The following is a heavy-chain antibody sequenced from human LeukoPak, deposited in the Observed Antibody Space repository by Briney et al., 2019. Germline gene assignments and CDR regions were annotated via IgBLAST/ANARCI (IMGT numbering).Heavy chain of an antibody. CDR1: GFTLSTYE. D-gene: IGHD3-3*01. CDR2: INRSGTTT. J-gene: IGHJ6*02. Sequence: VGSLRLSCVASGFTLSTYEMNLVRQAPGKGLGWISHINRSGTTTHYADSVKGRFTISRDNARSSLYLQMDSLRAEDTALYYCARDFVNFGMDVWGQGTTVTVSS. CDR3: ARDFVNFGMDV. V-gene: IGHV3-48*03.